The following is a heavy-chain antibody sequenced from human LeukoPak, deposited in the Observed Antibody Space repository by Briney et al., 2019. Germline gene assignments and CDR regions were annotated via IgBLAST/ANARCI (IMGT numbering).Heavy chain of an antibody. CDR1: GFTFSSYS. Sequence: GGSLRLSCAASGFTFSSYSMNWVRQAPGKGLEWVSYISSSSSTIYYADSVKGRFTISRDNAKSSLYLQMNSLRDEDTAVYYCARASRLGPVIFDYWGQGTLVTVSS. D-gene: IGHD2/OR15-2a*01. CDR3: ARASRLGPVIFDY. CDR2: ISSSSSTI. J-gene: IGHJ4*02. V-gene: IGHV3-48*02.